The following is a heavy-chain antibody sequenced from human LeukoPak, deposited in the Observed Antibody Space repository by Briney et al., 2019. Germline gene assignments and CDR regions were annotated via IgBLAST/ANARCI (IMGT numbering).Heavy chain of an antibody. J-gene: IGHJ6*02. Sequence: ASVKVSCKASGYTFANCAMHWVRQAPGQSLEWMGWINSANGNTKYSQKFQGRVTITRDTSASTAYMELSSLRSEDTAVYYCARDGRFIVADYYYGMDVWGQGTTVTVSS. CDR2: INSANGNT. CDR3: ARDGRFIVADYYYGMDV. V-gene: IGHV1-3*04. D-gene: IGHD1-26*01. CDR1: GYTFANCA.